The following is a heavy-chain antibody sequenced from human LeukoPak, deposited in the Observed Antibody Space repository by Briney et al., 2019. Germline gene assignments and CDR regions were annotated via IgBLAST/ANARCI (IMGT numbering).Heavy chain of an antibody. CDR1: AFTFVDYA. V-gene: IGHV3-49*03. CDR3: TRDRLHNYYDSSGYVDPPFDY. J-gene: IGHJ4*02. CDR2: IRSKAYVGTE. Sequence: LRLSCSAYAFTFVDYAMSWFRQAPGRGLEWVGFIRSKAYVGTEESAASVKGRFTISRDDSKSIAYLQMNSLKTEDTAVYYCTRDRLHNYYDSSGYVDPPFDYWGQGTLVTVSS. D-gene: IGHD3-22*01.